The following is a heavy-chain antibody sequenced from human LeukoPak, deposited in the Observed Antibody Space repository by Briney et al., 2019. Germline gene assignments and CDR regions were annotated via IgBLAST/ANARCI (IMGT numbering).Heavy chain of an antibody. Sequence: ASVKVSCKASGYTFTGYYMHWVRQAPGQGLDWMGRINPNSGGTNYAHKFQGRVTMTRDTSIRTAYMELSRLRSDDTAVYYCAEEYSSSGLDYWGQGTLVTVSS. V-gene: IGHV1-2*06. CDR1: GYTFTGYY. J-gene: IGHJ4*02. D-gene: IGHD6-6*01. CDR2: INPNSGGT. CDR3: AEEYSSSGLDY.